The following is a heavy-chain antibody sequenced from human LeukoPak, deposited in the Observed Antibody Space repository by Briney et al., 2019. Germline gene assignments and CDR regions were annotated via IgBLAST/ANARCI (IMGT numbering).Heavy chain of an antibody. Sequence: PGGSLRLSCAASGFTFSSYAMSWVRQAPGKGLEWVSVIYSGGSTYYADSVKGRFTISRDNSKNTLYLQMNSLRAEDTAVYYCARAREAAAGKYNWFDPWGQGTLVTVSS. CDR1: GFTFSSYA. J-gene: IGHJ5*02. CDR2: IYSGGST. V-gene: IGHV3-53*01. CDR3: ARAREAAAGKYNWFDP. D-gene: IGHD6-13*01.